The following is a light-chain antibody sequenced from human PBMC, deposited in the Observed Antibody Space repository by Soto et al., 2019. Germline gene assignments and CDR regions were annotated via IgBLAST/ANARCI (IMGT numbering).Light chain of an antibody. Sequence: EIVMTQSPGTLSLSPGERATLSCRASQSVSSRLAWYQQKPGQAPRPLIYGASSRATGIPDRFSGSGSGTDFTLTISRLEPEDFAVYYCQQYGSSPWTFGQGTKVDIK. V-gene: IGKV3-20*01. CDR1: QSVSSR. J-gene: IGKJ1*01. CDR3: QQYGSSPWT. CDR2: GAS.